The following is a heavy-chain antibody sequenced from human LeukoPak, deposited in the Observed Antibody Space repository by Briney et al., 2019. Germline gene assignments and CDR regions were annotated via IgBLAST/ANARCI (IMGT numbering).Heavy chain of an antibody. V-gene: IGHV3-48*02. CDR3: ARDYSGSYSSGFDY. J-gene: IGHJ4*02. D-gene: IGHD1-26*01. Sequence: GGSLRLSCSASGFTFGDYAMSWVRQAPGKGLEWVSYISSSSSTIYYADSVKGRFTISRDNAKNSLYLQMNSLRDEDTAVYYCARDYSGSYSSGFDYWGQGTLSPSPQ. CDR2: ISSSSSTI. CDR1: GFTFGDYA.